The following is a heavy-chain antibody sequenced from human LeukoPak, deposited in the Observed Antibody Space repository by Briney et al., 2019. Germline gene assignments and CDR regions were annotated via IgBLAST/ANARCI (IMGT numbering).Heavy chain of an antibody. CDR3: ARSPNYKGYFDY. CDR2: IKQDGSEK. Sequence: GGSLRLSCAASGFTFSCYWMSWVRQAPGKGLEWVANIKQDGSEKYYVDSVKGRFTISRDNAKNSLYLQMSSLRAEDTAVYYCARSPNYKGYFDYWGQGTLVTVSS. CDR1: GFTFSCYW. V-gene: IGHV3-7*01. D-gene: IGHD3-10*01. J-gene: IGHJ4*02.